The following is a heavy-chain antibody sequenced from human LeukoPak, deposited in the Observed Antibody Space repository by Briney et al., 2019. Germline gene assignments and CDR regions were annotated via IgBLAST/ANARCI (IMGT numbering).Heavy chain of an antibody. D-gene: IGHD1-26*01. CDR2: IKLDGSEQ. V-gene: IGHV3-7*01. Sequence: PGESLTLSCAASGFTFSGSAIHWVRQASGEGMEWVASIKLDGSEQYYLDSVKGRFAISRDNAKNLMNLQMNILRAEDTAIYYCARDGGIMNAFDVGGQGTAVTVSA. CDR1: GFTFSGSA. CDR3: ARDGGIMNAFDV. J-gene: IGHJ3*01.